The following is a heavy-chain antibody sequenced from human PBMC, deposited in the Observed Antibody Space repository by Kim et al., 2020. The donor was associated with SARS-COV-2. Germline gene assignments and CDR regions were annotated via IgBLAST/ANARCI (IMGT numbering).Heavy chain of an antibody. CDR2: MNPNSGNT. CDR3: ARDLTYYYGSAFDY. J-gene: IGHJ4*02. V-gene: IGHV1-8*01. CDR1: GYTFTSYD. Sequence: ASVKVSCKASGYTFTSYDINWVRQATGQGLEWMGWMNPNSGNTGYAQKFQGRVTMTRNTSISTAYMELSSLRSEDTAVYYCARDLTYYYGSAFDYWGQGTLVTVSS. D-gene: IGHD3-10*01.